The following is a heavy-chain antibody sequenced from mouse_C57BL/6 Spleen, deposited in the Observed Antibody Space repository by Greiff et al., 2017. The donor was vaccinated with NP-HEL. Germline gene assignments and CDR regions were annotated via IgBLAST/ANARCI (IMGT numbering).Heavy chain of an antibody. CDR3: ASGYDYGWFAY. CDR1: GYSITSGYD. V-gene: IGHV3-1*01. CDR2: ISYSGST. D-gene: IGHD2-4*01. Sequence: EVNLVESGPGMVKPSQSLSLTCTVTGYSITSGYDWHWIRHFPGNKLEWMGYISYSGSTNYNPSLKSRISITHDTSKNHFFLKLNSVTTEDTATYYCASGYDYGWFAYWGQGTLVTVSA. J-gene: IGHJ3*01.